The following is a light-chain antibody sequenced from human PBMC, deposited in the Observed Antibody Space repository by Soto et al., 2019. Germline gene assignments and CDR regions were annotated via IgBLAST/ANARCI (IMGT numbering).Light chain of an antibody. Sequence: EIVLTQSPATLSLSPGERATLSCRASQSVSSYLAWYQQKPGQAPRLLIYDASKRATGIPARFSGSGSGTDFTPTISSLEPEYFAVYYCQQRSDWPSGFTFGPGTKVDIK. CDR3: QQRSDWPSGFT. V-gene: IGKV3-11*01. CDR1: QSVSSY. CDR2: DAS. J-gene: IGKJ3*01.